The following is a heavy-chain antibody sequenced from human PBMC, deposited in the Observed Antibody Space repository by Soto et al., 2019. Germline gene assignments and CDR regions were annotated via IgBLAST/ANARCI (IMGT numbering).Heavy chain of an antibody. CDR3: AREWSVANPAY. J-gene: IGHJ4*02. D-gene: IGHD1-26*01. CDR1: GFSFSNYS. Sequence: QVHLVESGGGVVQPGRSLRLSCAASGFSFSNYSMHWVRQAPGKGLEWLAVISKDGDKKYYADSVKGRFTISRDNSKNRLYRHMNSLRPDDTPVHYCAREWSVANPAYWGQGTQVTVS. V-gene: IGHV3-30-3*01. CDR2: ISKDGDKK.